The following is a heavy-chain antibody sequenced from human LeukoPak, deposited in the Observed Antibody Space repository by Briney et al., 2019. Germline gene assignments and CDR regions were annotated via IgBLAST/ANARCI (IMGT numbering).Heavy chain of an antibody. Sequence: ASVKVSCKASGGTFSSYAISWVRQAPGQGLEWMGWMNPNSGNTGYAQKFQGRVTITRNTSISTAYMELSSLRSEDTAVYYCARDLGGGDGMDVWGQGTTVTVSS. CDR3: ARDLGGGDGMDV. J-gene: IGHJ6*02. CDR2: MNPNSGNT. CDR1: GGTFSSYA. D-gene: IGHD2-21*01. V-gene: IGHV1-8*03.